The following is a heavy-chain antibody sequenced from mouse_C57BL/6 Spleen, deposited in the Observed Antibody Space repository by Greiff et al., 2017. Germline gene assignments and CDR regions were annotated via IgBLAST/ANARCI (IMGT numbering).Heavy chain of an antibody. CDR1: GYTFTSYW. V-gene: IGHV1-61*01. Sequence: QVQLQQPGAELVRPGSSVKLSCKASGYTFTSYWMDWVKQRPGQGLEWIGNIYPSDSETHYNQKFKDKATLTVDKSSSTAYMQLSILTSEDSAVYYCARNGYYFYYAMDYWGQGTSVTVSS. J-gene: IGHJ4*01. D-gene: IGHD2-3*01. CDR3: ARNGYYFYYAMDY. CDR2: IYPSDSET.